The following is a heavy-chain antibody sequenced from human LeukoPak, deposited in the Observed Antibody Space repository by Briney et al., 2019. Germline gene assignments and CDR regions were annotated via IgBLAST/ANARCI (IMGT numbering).Heavy chain of an antibody. D-gene: IGHD7-27*01. CDR2: IYYSGST. J-gene: IGHJ4*02. Sequence: SSETLSLTCTVSGGSISRSSYYWGWIRQPPGKGLEWIGSIYYSGSTYYNPSLKSRVTISVDTSKNQLSLKLSSATAADTAVYYCARQDLGISYGDYWGQGTLVTVSS. V-gene: IGHV4-39*01. CDR3: ARQDLGISYGDY. CDR1: GGSISRSSYY.